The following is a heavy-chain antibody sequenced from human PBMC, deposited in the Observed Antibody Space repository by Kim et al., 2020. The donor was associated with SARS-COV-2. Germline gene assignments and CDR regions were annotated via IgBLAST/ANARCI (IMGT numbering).Heavy chain of an antibody. D-gene: IGHD3-10*01. V-gene: IGHV4-59*01. CDR1: GGSISSYY. CDR2: IYYSGST. CDR3: ARDLPYGSGSFRYDP. Sequence: SETLSLTCTVSGGSISSYYWSWIRQPPGKGLEWIGYIYYSGSTNYNPSLKSRVTISVDTSKNQFSLKLSSVTAADTAVYYCARDLPYGSGSFRYDPWGQGTLVTVSS. J-gene: IGHJ5*02.